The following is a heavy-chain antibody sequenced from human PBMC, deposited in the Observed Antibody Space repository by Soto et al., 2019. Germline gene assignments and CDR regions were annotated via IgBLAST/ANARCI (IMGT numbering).Heavy chain of an antibody. CDR3: VKEPKWQWLVQTEDFDY. J-gene: IGHJ4*02. CDR2: ISSNGGST. CDR1: GFTFSSYA. Sequence: PGGSLRLSCSASGFTFSSYAMHWVRQAPGKGLEYVSAISSNGGSTYYADSVKGRFTISRDNSKNTLYLQMSSLRAEDTAVYYCVKEPKWQWLVQTEDFDYWGQGTLVTVSS. V-gene: IGHV3-64D*08. D-gene: IGHD6-19*01.